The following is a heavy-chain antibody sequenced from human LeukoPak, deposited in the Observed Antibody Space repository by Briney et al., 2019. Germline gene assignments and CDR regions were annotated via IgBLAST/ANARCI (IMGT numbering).Heavy chain of an antibody. Sequence: PSETLSLTCTVSGGSFSFYFWHWIRQPPGEGLDWIGEIDNRGSTQYKPSLRSRGIRSIDTSGNHFSLKLTSVTAADTAVYFCARDSDSGFQWGQGMLVTVSS. CDR1: GGSFSFYF. J-gene: IGHJ4*02. D-gene: IGHD3-16*01. V-gene: IGHV4-34*01. CDR2: IDNRGST. CDR3: ARDSDSGFQ.